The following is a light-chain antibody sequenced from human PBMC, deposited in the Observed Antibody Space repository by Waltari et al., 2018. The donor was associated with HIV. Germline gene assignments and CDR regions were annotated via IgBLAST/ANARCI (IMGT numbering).Light chain of an antibody. CDR2: AAS. CDR1: QSVKND. Sequence: EIVLTQSPATLSVSPGERANLSCRASQSVKNDLAWYQQKPGQAPRLLIYAASTRATGIPARYSGSGSGTEFTLTISSLQSEDFAVYYCQQYRYWPPFTFGGGTKVDIK. CDR3: QQYRYWPPFT. V-gene: IGKV3-15*01. J-gene: IGKJ4*01.